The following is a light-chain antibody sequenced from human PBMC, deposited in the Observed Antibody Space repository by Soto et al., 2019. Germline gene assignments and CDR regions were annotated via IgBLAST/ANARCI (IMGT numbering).Light chain of an antibody. CDR2: GAS. J-gene: IGKJ5*01. CDR3: QHYAGGSRIT. CDR1: QSVSTY. Sequence: EIVLTQSPGTLSLSPVERATLFCRSSQSVSTYLAWYQQKPGQAPRLLIYGASARATGIPDRFSGSGFGTDFTLTISRLEPEDFALYYCQHYAGGSRITFGQGTRLEIK. V-gene: IGKV3-20*01.